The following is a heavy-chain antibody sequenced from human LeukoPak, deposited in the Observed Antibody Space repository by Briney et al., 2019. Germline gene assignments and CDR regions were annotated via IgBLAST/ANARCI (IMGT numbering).Heavy chain of an antibody. J-gene: IGHJ5*02. Sequence: GASVKVSCKASGYTFTSYAMNWVRQAPGQGLEWMGWINTNTGNPTYAQGFTGRFVFSLDTSVSTAYLQISSLKAEDTAVYYCASXSVDVVVPAAHTSEYNWFDPWGQGTLVTVSS. V-gene: IGHV7-4-1*02. D-gene: IGHD2-2*01. CDR3: ASXSVDVVVPAAHTSEYNWFDP. CDR2: INTNTGNP. CDR1: GYTFTSYA.